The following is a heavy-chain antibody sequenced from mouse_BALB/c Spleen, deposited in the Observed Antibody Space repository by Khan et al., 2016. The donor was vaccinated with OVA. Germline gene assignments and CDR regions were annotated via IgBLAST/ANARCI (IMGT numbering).Heavy chain of an antibody. J-gene: IGHJ3*01. CDR3: ASHLTGSFAY. V-gene: IGHV5-6*01. D-gene: IGHD4-1*01. CDR2: ISSGGDYT. Sequence: EVELVESGGDLVKPGGSLKFSCAASGFTFSSYSMSWVRQTPDKRLEWVATISSGGDYTYYSDNVKGRFIISRDNAKHTLYLQMSSLKSEDTAMYYCASHLTGSFAYWGQGTLVTVSA. CDR1: GFTFSSYS.